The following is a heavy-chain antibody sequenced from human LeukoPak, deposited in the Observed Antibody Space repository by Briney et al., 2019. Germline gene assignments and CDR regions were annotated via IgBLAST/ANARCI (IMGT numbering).Heavy chain of an antibody. V-gene: IGHV1-2*02. Sequence: GASVKVSCKASGYTFTGYYMHWGRQAPGQGLEWMGWINPNSGGTNYAQKFQGRVTMTRDTSISTAYMELSRLRSDDTAVYYCAVNSGCDGGSFDYWGQGTLVTVSS. D-gene: IGHD5-12*01. CDR1: GYTFTGYY. CDR2: INPNSGGT. J-gene: IGHJ4*02. CDR3: AVNSGCDGGSFDY.